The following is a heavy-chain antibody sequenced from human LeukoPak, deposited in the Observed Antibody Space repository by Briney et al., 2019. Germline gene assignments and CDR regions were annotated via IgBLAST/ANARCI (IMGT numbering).Heavy chain of an antibody. J-gene: IGHJ4*01. CDR3: VRESVLCNSYYLDY. CDR1: GASIRSHY. V-gene: IGHV4-4*07. Sequence: SGTLSLTCTVSGASIRSHYRNWIRQTAREGLEWIGRIYNNRSPDYNPSLKSRDTISVDTCKNQLSLKRSSVSVAHTALYYCVRESVLCNSYYLDYWGHGILVTASS. CDR2: IYNNRSP. D-gene: IGHD3-16*01.